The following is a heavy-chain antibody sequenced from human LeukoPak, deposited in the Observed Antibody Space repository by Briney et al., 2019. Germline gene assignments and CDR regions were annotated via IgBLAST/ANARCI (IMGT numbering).Heavy chain of an antibody. CDR2: ISSDGGST. Sequence: GGSLRLSCAASGIIFSYYAMHWLRQGRGKGLECISTISSDGGSTYYANSVKGRFTISRDNSKNALYLQMGSLRAEDMAVYYCARGRQGAKTRYFDLWGRGTRVTVSS. CDR1: GIIFSYYA. V-gene: IGHV3-64*01. J-gene: IGHJ2*01. D-gene: IGHD1-26*01. CDR3: ARGRQGAKTRYFDL.